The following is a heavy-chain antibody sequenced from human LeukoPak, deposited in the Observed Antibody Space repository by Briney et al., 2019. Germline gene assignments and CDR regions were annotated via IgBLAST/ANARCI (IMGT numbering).Heavy chain of an antibody. D-gene: IGHD3-22*01. J-gene: IGHJ3*02. V-gene: IGHV4-38-2*02. CDR2: IYHSGST. CDR3: AREAQDYYDSSGNDAFDI. Sequence: SETLSLTCTVSGYSISSGYYWGWIRQPPGKGLEWIGSIYHSGSTYYNPSLKSRVTISVDTSKNQFSLKLSSVTAADTAVYYCAREAQDYYDSSGNDAFDIWGQGTMVTVSS. CDR1: GYSISSGYY.